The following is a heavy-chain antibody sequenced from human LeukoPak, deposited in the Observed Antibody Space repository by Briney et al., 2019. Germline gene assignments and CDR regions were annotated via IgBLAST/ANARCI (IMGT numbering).Heavy chain of an antibody. CDR3: ARVYCSSASCYVKGFDY. D-gene: IGHD2-2*01. J-gene: IGHJ4*02. V-gene: IGHV4-59*01. CDR1: GGSISSYY. CDR2: IYYSGST. Sequence: PSETLSLTCTVSGGSISSYYWSWIRQPPGKGLGWIGYIYYSGSTNYNPSLKSRVTISVDTSKNQFSLKLSSVSAADTAIYYCARVYCSSASCYVKGFDYWGQGTLVTVSS.